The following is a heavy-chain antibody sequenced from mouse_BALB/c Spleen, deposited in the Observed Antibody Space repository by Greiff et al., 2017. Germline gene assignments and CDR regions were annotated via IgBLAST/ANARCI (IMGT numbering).Heavy chain of an antibody. V-gene: IGHV5-17*02. D-gene: IGHD1-1*01. CDR3: ARCPRSNYYAMDY. CDR2: ISSGSSTI. Sequence: EVMLVESGGGLVQPGGSRKLSCAASGFTFSSFGMHWVRQAPEKGLEWVAYISSGSSTIYYADTVKGRFTISRDNPKNTLFLQMTSLRSEDTAMYYCARCPRSNYYAMDYWGQGTSVTVSS. J-gene: IGHJ4*01. CDR1: GFTFSSFG.